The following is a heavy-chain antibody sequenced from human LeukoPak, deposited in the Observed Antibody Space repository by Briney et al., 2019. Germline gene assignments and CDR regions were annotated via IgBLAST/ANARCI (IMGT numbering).Heavy chain of an antibody. J-gene: IGHJ5*02. V-gene: IGHV5-10-1*01. CDR2: IDPSDSYT. Sequence: GESLKISCKGSGYSFTTYWITWVRQMPGKGLEWMGRIDPSDSYTNYSPSFQGHVTISADKSISTAYLQWSSLKASDTAMYYCARHAGPDYGSGSYYNEGNWFDPWGQGTLVTVSS. D-gene: IGHD3-10*01. CDR1: GYSFTTYW. CDR3: ARHAGPDYGSGSYYNEGNWFDP.